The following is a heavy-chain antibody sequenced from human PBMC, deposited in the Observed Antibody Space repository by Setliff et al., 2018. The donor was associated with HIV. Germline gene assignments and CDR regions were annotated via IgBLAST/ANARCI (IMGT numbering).Heavy chain of an antibody. CDR3: ARYKWNNWIFGWFDP. J-gene: IGHJ5*02. V-gene: IGHV3-11*04. D-gene: IGHD1-20*01. CDR2: ISGGSTRKM. Sequence: GGSLRLSCAASGFTFSDHCMSWIRQAPGKGLEWVSYISGGSTRKMNYADSVKGRCAISRDNAKNSLDLQMNSLRAEETAVYYCARYKWNNWIFGWFDPWGQGTQVTVSS. CDR1: GFTFSDHC.